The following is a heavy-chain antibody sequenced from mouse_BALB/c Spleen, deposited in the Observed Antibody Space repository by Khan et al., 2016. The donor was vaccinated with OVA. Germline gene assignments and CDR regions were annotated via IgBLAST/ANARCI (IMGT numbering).Heavy chain of an antibody. J-gene: IGHJ3*01. CDR1: GYSITSGYS. D-gene: IGHD2-4*01. CDR2: IPYSGST. V-gene: IGHV3-1*02. CDR3: AIYYDYDWFAY. Sequence: EVQLQESGPDLVKPSQSLSLTCTVTGYSITSGYSWHWIRQFPGNKLEWMGYIPYSGSTNYNPSLKSRISITRDTSTNQFFLQLNSVTTEDTATYYGAIYYDYDWFAYWGQGTLVTVSA.